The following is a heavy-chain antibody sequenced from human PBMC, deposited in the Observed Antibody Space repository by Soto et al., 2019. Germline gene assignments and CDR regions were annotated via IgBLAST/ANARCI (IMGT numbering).Heavy chain of an antibody. D-gene: IGHD6-13*01. V-gene: IGHV1-2*04. CDR1: GYTFTGYY. Sequence: QVQLVQSGAEVKKPGASVKVSCKASGYTFTGYYMHWVRQAPGQGLEWMGWINPNSGGTNYAQKFQGWVTMTRDTSISTAYMELSRLRSDDTAVYYCARAGRIAAAAHGWFDPWGQGTLVTVSS. CDR2: INPNSGGT. CDR3: ARAGRIAAAAHGWFDP. J-gene: IGHJ5*02.